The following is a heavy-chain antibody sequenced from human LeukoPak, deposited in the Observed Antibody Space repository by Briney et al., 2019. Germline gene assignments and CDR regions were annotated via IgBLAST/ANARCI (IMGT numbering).Heavy chain of an antibody. Sequence: GASVKVSCKASGYTFTSYGISWVRQAPGQGLEWMGWISAYNGNTNYAQKLQGRVTMTTDTSTSTAYKELRSLRSDDTAVYYCARDAVPAYNWFDPWGQGTLVTVSS. CDR3: ARDAVPAYNWFDP. D-gene: IGHD2-2*01. J-gene: IGHJ5*02. V-gene: IGHV1-18*01. CDR1: GYTFTSYG. CDR2: ISAYNGNT.